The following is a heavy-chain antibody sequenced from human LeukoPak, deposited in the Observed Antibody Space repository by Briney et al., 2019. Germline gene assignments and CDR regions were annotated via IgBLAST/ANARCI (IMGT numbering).Heavy chain of an antibody. CDR3: ARGVHVRVYDSNPHYGHY. Sequence: ASVKVSCKASGYTFTSYYIFWVRQAPGQGREWVGIINPRTGSTSYSQKFQGRVTMTRDMSTSTVYMELSSLRSEDTALYYCARGVHVRVYDSNPHYGHYWGQGTLVTVSS. J-gene: IGHJ4*02. CDR2: INPRTGST. CDR1: GYTFTSYY. V-gene: IGHV1-46*01. D-gene: IGHD3-22*01.